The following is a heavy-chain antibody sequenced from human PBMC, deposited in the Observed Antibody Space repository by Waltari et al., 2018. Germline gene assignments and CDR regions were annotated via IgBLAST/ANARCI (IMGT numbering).Heavy chain of an antibody. V-gene: IGHV4-34*01. CDR2: INHSGST. CDR1: GGSFRGYY. J-gene: IGHJ1*01. CDR3: ARGGVRGSGSYFQH. D-gene: IGHD3-10*01. Sequence: QVQLQQWGAGLLEPSETLSLTCAVYGGSFRGYYWSWLRQPPGKGLEWIGEINHSGSTNYNPSLKSRVTISVDTSKNQFSLKLSSVTAADTAVYYCARGGVRGSGSYFQHWGQGTLVTVSS.